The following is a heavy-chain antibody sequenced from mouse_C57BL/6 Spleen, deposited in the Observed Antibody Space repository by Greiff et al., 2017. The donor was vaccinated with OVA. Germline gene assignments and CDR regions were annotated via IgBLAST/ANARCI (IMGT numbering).Heavy chain of an antibody. CDR2: INPSSGYT. CDR3: AREDGYYYGSSDYSVDY. V-gene: IGHV1-7*01. J-gene: IGHJ4*01. D-gene: IGHD1-1*01. Sequence: VQLQQSGAELAKPGASVKLSCKASGYTFTSYWMHWVNQRPGQGLEWIGYINPSSGYTKYNPKFKDKATLTADKSSSTAYMQLSSLTYEVSSVYSCAREDGYYYGSSDYSVDYWGQGTSVTVSS. CDR1: GYTFTSYW.